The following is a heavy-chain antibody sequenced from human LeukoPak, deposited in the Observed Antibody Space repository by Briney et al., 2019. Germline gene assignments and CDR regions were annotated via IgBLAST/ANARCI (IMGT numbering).Heavy chain of an antibody. CDR1: GFSFSDSY. J-gene: IGHJ4*02. D-gene: IGHD3-3*01. Sequence: PGGSLRLSCAASGFSFSDSYMTWVRQVPGKGLEWVSSISSSVSYIYYSDSVKGRFTVSRDNAKNSLYLQMDSVRAEDTAVYYCTGGLTAFWSGYYFDYWGQGTLVTVSS. CDR2: ISSSVSYI. V-gene: IGHV3-21*01. CDR3: TGGLTAFWSGYYFDY.